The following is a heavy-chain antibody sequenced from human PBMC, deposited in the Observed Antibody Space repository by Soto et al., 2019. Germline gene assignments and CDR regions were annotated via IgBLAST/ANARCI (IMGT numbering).Heavy chain of an antibody. CDR1: GGTFSSYA. V-gene: IGHV1-69*01. CDR2: IIPILGTA. CDR3: ARDRRYYGSGNDAFDI. Sequence: QVQLVQSGAEVKKPGSSVKVSCKASGGTFSSYAISWVRQAPGQGLEWMGGIIPILGTANYAQKFQGRVTITADESTSTAYMELSSLRSEDTAVYYCARDRRYYGSGNDAFDIWGQGTMVTVSS. J-gene: IGHJ3*02. D-gene: IGHD3-10*01.